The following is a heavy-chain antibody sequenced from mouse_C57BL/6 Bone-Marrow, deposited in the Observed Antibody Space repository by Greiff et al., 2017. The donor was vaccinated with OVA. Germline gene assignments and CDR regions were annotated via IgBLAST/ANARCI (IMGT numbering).Heavy chain of an antibody. CDR1: GYTFTSYW. J-gene: IGHJ3*01. CDR3: ARHSFFAY. V-gene: IGHV1-59*01. CDR2: IDPSDSYT. Sequence: QVQLQQPGAELVRPGTSVKLSCKASGYTFTSYWMHWVKQRPGQGLEWIGVIDPSDSYTNYNQKFKGKATLTVDTSSSTAYMQLSSLTSEDSAVYYCARHSFFAYGGQGTLVTVSA.